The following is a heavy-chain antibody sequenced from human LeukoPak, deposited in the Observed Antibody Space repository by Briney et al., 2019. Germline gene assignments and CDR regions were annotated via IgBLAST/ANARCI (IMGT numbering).Heavy chain of an antibody. CDR3: ASLDGPGSDYGY. J-gene: IGHJ4*02. CDR1: GFTFSRHW. V-gene: IGHV3-74*01. D-gene: IGHD3-10*01. CDR2: INVDGTTT. Sequence: GGSLRLSCAASGFTFSRHWMHWVRQGPGKGLVWVSRINVDGTTTSYAASVKGRFTISRDNAKSTVYLQMNSLRAEDTAVYYCASLDGPGSDYGYWGQGTLVTVSS.